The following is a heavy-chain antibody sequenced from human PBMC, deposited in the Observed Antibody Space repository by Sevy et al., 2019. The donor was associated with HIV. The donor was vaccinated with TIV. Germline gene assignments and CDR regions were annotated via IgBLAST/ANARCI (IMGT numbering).Heavy chain of an antibody. CDR3: TRQGNSRGYYWFDP. D-gene: IGHD3-22*01. Sequence: GSLRLSCAASGFTVSSNYMSWVRQAPGKGLEWVSVIYSGGSTYYADSVKGRFTISRDNSKNTLYHEMNSLRAEDTAVYYCTRQGNSRGYYWFDPWGQGTLVTVSS. V-gene: IGHV3-53*01. J-gene: IGHJ5*02. CDR2: IYSGGST. CDR1: GFTVSSNY.